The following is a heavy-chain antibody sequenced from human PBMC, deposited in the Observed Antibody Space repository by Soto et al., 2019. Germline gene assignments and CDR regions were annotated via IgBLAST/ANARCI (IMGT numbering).Heavy chain of an antibody. D-gene: IGHD2-15*01. CDR1: GGTFSSYT. J-gene: IGHJ5*02. CDR2: IIPILGIA. V-gene: IGHV1-69*02. Sequence: QVQLVQSGAEVKKPGSSVKVSCKASGGTFSSYTISWVRQAPGQGLEWMGRIIPILGIANYAQQFQGRVTITADKSTSTAYMELSSLRSEDTAVYYCARGYCSGGSCYSVWFAPWGQGTLVTVS. CDR3: ARGYCSGGSCYSVWFAP.